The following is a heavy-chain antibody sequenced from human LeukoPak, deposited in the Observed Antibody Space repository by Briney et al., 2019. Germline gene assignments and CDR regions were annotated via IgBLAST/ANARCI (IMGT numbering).Heavy chain of an antibody. Sequence: ASVKVSCKASGYTFTSYDISWVRQATGQGLEWMGWMNPNSGNTGYAQKFQGRVTMTRNTSISTAYMELSSLRSEDTAVYYCARHTKGNSGSYNGNWGQGTLVTVSS. CDR3: ARHTKGNSGSYNGN. J-gene: IGHJ4*02. V-gene: IGHV1-8*01. CDR1: GYTFTSYD. CDR2: MNPNSGNT. D-gene: IGHD1-26*01.